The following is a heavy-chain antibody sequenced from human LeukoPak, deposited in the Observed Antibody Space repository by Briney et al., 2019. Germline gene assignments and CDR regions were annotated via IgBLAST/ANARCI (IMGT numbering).Heavy chain of an antibody. J-gene: IGHJ4*02. CDR1: GFTFSSYA. CDR2: TSYDGSNK. D-gene: IGHD3-9*01. CDR3: AREAGAYYDILTGYLDY. Sequence: AGGSLRLSCAASGFTFSSYAMHWVRQAPGKGLEWVAVTSYDGSNKYYADSVKGRFTISRDNSKNTLYLQMNSLRAEDTAVYYCAREAGAYYDILTGYLDYWGQGTLVTVSS. V-gene: IGHV3-30*04.